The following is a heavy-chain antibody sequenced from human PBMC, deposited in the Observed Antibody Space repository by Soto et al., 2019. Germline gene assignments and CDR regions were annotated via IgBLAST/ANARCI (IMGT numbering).Heavy chain of an antibody. CDR3: AREPGSHYYYYMDV. Sequence: SETLSLTCTVSGGSISSYYWSWIRQPPGKGLEWIGYIYYSGSTNYNPSLKSRVTISVDTSKNQFSLKLSSVTAAGTAVYYCAREPGSHYYYYMDVWGKGTTVTVSS. CDR2: IYYSGST. V-gene: IGHV4-59*01. J-gene: IGHJ6*03. CDR1: GGSISSYY. D-gene: IGHD3-10*01.